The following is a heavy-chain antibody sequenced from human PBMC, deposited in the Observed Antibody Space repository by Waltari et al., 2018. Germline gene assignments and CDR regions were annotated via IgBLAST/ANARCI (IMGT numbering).Heavy chain of an antibody. D-gene: IGHD1-26*01. CDR2: IYYSGST. Sequence: QLQLQESGPGLVKPSETLSLTCTVSGGSIRSSSSYWGWIRQPPGKGLEWIGSIYYSGSTYYNPSLKSRVTISVDTSKNQFSLKLSSVTAADTAVYYCARHFSDSGSYGAGAFDIWGQGTMVTVSS. J-gene: IGHJ3*02. CDR3: ARHFSDSGSYGAGAFDI. CDR1: GGSIRSSSSY. V-gene: IGHV4-39*01.